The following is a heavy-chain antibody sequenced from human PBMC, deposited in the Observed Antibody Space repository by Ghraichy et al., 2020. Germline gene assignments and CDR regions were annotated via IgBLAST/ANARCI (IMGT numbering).Heavy chain of an antibody. CDR3: ARGYCSGGSCYAVFDAFDI. Sequence: GGSLRLSCAASGFTFSDYYMSWIRQAPGKGLEWISYISSSSSYTIYADSVKGRFNISRDTAKKSLYLQMNSLRAEDTAMYYCARGYCSGGSCYAVFDAFDIWGKGEMVTVSS. D-gene: IGHD2-15*01. V-gene: IGHV3-11*06. CDR2: ISSSSSYT. J-gene: IGHJ3*02. CDR1: GFTFSDYY.